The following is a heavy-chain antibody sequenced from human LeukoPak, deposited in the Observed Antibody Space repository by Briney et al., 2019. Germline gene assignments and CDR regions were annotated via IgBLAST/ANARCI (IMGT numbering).Heavy chain of an antibody. V-gene: IGHV4-59*01. J-gene: IGHJ2*01. CDR1: GGAISSYY. CDR2: THYSGTT. Sequence: SETLSLTCTVSGGAISSYYWNWIRQPPGKGLEWIVYTHYSGTTNYNPSLKSRVTISVDTSKNQFSLKLSSVTAADTAVYYCARYPFYGDSWYFDLWGRGTLVTVSS. CDR3: ARYPFYGDSWYFDL. D-gene: IGHD4-17*01.